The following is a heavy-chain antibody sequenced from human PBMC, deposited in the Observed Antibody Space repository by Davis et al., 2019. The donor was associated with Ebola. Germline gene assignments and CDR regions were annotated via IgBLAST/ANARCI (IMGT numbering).Heavy chain of an antibody. V-gene: IGHV4-59*08. D-gene: IGHD1-14*01. Sequence: MPSETLSLTCTVSGGYISNYYWSWIRQPPGKGLEWIGFSHYSGSTKSNPSLKSRATISLDTSNNQFSLKLTSVTAADTALYYCARQGGPETTLDSWGRGRLVTVSS. CDR1: GGYISNYY. CDR3: ARQGGPETTLDS. CDR2: SHYSGST. J-gene: IGHJ4*02.